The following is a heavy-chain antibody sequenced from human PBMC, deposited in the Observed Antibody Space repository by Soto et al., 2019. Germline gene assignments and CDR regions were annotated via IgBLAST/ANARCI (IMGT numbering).Heavy chain of an antibody. CDR2: IYTSGST. CDR1: GGSISSYY. J-gene: IGHJ6*02. V-gene: IGHV4-4*07. CDR3: ARDIWIAVAGTGGYYYGMDV. D-gene: IGHD6-19*01. Sequence: PSETLSLTCTVSGGSISSYYWSWIRQPAGKGLEWIGRIYTSGSTNYNPSLKSRVTMSVDTSKNQFSLKLSSVTAADTAVHYCARDIWIAVAGTGGYYYGMDVWGQGTTVTVSS.